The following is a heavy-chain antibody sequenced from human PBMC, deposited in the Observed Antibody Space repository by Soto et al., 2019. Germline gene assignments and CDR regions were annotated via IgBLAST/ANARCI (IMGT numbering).Heavy chain of an antibody. J-gene: IGHJ4*02. CDR3: ARSPGFTVVTGEYYFDY. CDR2: IYYSGST. D-gene: IGHD7-27*01. Sequence: SETLSLTCTVSGGSIISYYWSWIRQPPGKGLEWIGYIYYSGSTNYNPSLKSRVTISVDTSKNQFSLKLSSVTAADTAVYYCARSPGFTVVTGEYYFDYWGQGTLVTVS. CDR1: GGSIISYY. V-gene: IGHV4-59*01.